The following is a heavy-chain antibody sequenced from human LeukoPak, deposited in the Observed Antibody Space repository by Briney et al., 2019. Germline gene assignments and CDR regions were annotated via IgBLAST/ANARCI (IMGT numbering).Heavy chain of an antibody. D-gene: IGHD2-21*02. CDR3: AKRGLGDREAFDI. CDR1: GFTFDDYG. Sequence: PGGSLRLSCAASGFTFDDYGMSWVRQAPGKGLEWVSSNSGSGGSTYYADSVEGRFTISRDNSKNTLYLQMNSLRAEDTAVYYCAKRGLGDREAFDIWGQGTMVTVSS. CDR2: NSGSGGST. J-gene: IGHJ3*02. V-gene: IGHV3-23*01.